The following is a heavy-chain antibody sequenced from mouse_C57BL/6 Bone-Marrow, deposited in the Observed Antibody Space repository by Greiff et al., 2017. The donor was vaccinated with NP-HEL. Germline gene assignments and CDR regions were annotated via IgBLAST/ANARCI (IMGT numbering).Heavy chain of an antibody. D-gene: IGHD1-1*01. Sequence: QVQLQQSGPELVKPGASVKISCKASGYSFTSYYIHWVKQRHGQGLEWIGWIYPGSGNTKYNEKFKGKATLTADTSSSTAYMQLSSLTSEDSAVYYCSYYYGTLDYWGQGTTLTVSS. CDR1: GYSFTSYY. V-gene: IGHV1-66*01. CDR3: SYYYGTLDY. J-gene: IGHJ2*01. CDR2: IYPGSGNT.